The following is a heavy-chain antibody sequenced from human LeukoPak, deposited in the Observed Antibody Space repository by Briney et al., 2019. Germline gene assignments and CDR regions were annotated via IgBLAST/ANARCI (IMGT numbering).Heavy chain of an antibody. CDR3: ARGTIVVVITKIFDY. CDR1: GYTFTGYY. D-gene: IGHD3-22*01. Sequence: ASVKVSCKASGYTFTGYYMHWVRQAPGQGLEWMGWFNPNSGGTNYAQKFQGRVTMTRDTSISTAYMELSRLRSDDTAVYYCARGTIVVVITKIFDYWGQGTLVTVSS. J-gene: IGHJ4*02. V-gene: IGHV1-2*02. CDR2: FNPNSGGT.